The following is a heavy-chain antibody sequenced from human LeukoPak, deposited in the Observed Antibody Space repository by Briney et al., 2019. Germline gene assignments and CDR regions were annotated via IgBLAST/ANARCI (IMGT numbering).Heavy chain of an antibody. CDR3: ARSLIPGRWYFDL. Sequence: PGKSLRLSCAVSGFTFSSFPFHWVRLAPGKGLEWVAAISTDGSYKYHGDSVKGRFTISRDNPMNTLYLQMNGLRPDDTAVYYCARSLIPGRWYFDLWGRGTLATVSS. D-gene: IGHD3-16*01. J-gene: IGHJ2*01. V-gene: IGHV3-30*04. CDR2: ISTDGSYK. CDR1: GFTFSSFP.